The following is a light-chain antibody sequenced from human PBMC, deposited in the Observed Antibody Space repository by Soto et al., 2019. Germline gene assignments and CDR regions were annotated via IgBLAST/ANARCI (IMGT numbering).Light chain of an antibody. J-gene: IGLJ3*02. CDR3: QSYDSSVNGPM. Sequence: QPVLTQPPSVSGAPGQRVTISCTGSSSNIGAGFDVHWYQQLPGTAPKLLIYGNNNRPSGVPDRFSGSKSGTSASLAITGLLADDEADYYCQSYDSSVNGPMFGGGTKVTVL. V-gene: IGLV1-40*01. CDR2: GNN. CDR1: SSNIGAGFD.